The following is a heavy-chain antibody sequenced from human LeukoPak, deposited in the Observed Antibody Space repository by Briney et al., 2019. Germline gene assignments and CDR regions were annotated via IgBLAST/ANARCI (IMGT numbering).Heavy chain of an antibody. J-gene: IGHJ4*02. CDR2: ISSSGSTI. V-gene: IGHV3-11*04. CDR3: ARAPNRNYCSGGSCYNHYFDY. D-gene: IGHD2-15*01. CDR1: GFTFSDYY. Sequence: GGSLRLSCAASGFTFSDYYMSWIRQAPGKGLEWVSYISSSGSTIYYADSVKGRFTISRDNAKNSLYLQMNSLRAEDTAVYYCARAPNRNYCSGGSCYNHYFDYWGQGTLVTVSS.